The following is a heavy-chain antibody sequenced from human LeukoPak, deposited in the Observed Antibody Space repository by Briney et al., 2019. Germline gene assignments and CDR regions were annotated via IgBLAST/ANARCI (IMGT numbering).Heavy chain of an antibody. CDR3: ARGNNYHGSGSSYYFDY. V-gene: IGHV3-21*01. D-gene: IGHD3-10*01. CDR2: ISGTTTYI. J-gene: IGHJ4*02. Sequence: PGGSLTLSCAASEFTFSSYTLNWVRQAPGRGLEWISSISGTTTYIYYADSLKGRFTISRDNAKNSLYLQMNSLRAEDTAVYYCARGNNYHGSGSSYYFDYWGQGTLVTVSS. CDR1: EFTFSSYT.